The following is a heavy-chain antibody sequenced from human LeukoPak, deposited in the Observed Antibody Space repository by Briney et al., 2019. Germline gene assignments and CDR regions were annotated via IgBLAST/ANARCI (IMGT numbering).Heavy chain of an antibody. V-gene: IGHV1-2*02. CDR2: INPNSGGT. CDR1: GYTLTGYY. CDR3: AWTDIYDSSGPVGY. Sequence: GPVKVSCKASGYTLTGYYMHWVRQAPGQGLEWMGWINPNSGGTNYAQKFQGSATMTRDTSISTAYMELSSLRSDDTAVYYCAWTDIYDSSGPVGYWGQGTLVTVSS. D-gene: IGHD3-22*01. J-gene: IGHJ4*02.